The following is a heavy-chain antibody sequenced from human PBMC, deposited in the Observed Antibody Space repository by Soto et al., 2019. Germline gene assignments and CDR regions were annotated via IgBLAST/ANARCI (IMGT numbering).Heavy chain of an antibody. Sequence: QVQLQESGPGLVKPSGTLSLTCVVSGASISDSHWWTWVRQPPGKGLEWIGEMFHSGSTNYNPTLQSRVTISIDKSRDQSSLNLHSVTAAATAVYYCAKNHDYAIDAWGQGPTVTVSS. J-gene: IGHJ6*02. V-gene: IGHV4-4*02. CDR2: MFHSGST. CDR3: AKNHDYAIDA. CDR1: GASISDSHW.